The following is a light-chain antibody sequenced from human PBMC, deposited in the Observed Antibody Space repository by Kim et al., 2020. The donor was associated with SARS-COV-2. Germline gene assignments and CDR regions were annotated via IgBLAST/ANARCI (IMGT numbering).Light chain of an antibody. Sequence: ALGQTVRITCQGDSLRSYYASWYQQKPGQDPVLVIYGKNNRPSGIPDRFSGSSSGNTASLTITGAQAEDEADYYCNSRDSSGNRGVFGGGTQLTVL. CDR1: SLRSYY. CDR3: NSRDSSGNRGV. J-gene: IGLJ2*01. V-gene: IGLV3-19*01. CDR2: GKN.